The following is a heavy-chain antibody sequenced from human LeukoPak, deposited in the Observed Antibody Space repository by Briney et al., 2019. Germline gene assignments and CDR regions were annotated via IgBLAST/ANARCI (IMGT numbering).Heavy chain of an antibody. CDR3: ARSLDADIVATTHFDY. CDR1: GGTFSSYA. J-gene: IGHJ4*02. Sequence: SVKVSCKASGGTFSSYAISWVRQAPGQGLEWMGGIIPIFGTANYAQKFQGRVTITADESTSTAYMELSSLRSEDTAVYYCARSLDADIVATTHFDYWGQGTLVTVSS. V-gene: IGHV1-69*13. D-gene: IGHD5-12*01. CDR2: IIPIFGTA.